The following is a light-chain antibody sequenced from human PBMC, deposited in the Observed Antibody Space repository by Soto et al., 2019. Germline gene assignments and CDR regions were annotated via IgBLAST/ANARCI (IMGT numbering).Light chain of an antibody. CDR2: KTA. J-gene: IGKJ1*01. CDR3: QQYNTYSPT. V-gene: IGKV1-5*03. CDR1: QSISTS. Sequence: DTQMTQSPSTLSASVGDRVTITCRASQSISTSMAWDQQRPGTAPKLLIYKTATLESGVPSRFSGSGSGTEFTLSITSLQPDDFATYYCQQYNTYSPTFGQGTKVEVK.